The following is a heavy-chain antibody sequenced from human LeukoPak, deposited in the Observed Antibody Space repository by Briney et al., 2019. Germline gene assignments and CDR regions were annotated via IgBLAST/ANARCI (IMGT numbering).Heavy chain of an antibody. CDR1: GFTFSTYD. CDR2: ISGSGGST. V-gene: IGHV3-23*01. Sequence: PGGSLRLSCAASGFTFSTYDMNWVRQAPGKGLEWVSAISGSGGSTYYADSVKGRFTISRDNSKNTLYLQMNSLRAEDTAVYYCAKDGTNYDDAFDIWGQGTMVTVSS. D-gene: IGHD1-1*01. J-gene: IGHJ3*02. CDR3: AKDGTNYDDAFDI.